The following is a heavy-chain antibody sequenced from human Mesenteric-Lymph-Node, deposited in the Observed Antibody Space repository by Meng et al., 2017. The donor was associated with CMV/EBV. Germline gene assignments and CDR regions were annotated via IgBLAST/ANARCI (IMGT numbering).Heavy chain of an antibody. J-gene: IGHJ6*02. CDR1: GFTFSDYE. CDR3: AKDYDFWSGYLAI. CDR2: ISSSGGST. D-gene: IGHD3-3*01. V-gene: IGHV3-23*01. Sequence: GESLKISCAASGFTFSDYEMNWVRQAPGKGLEWISYISSSGGSTYYADSVKGRFTISRDNSKNTLYLQMNSLRAEDTAVYYCAKDYDFWSGYLAIWGQGTTVTVSS.